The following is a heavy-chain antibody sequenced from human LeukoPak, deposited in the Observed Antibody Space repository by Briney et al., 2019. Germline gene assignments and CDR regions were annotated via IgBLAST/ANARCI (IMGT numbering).Heavy chain of an antibody. CDR2: ISAAT. CDR1: GFSFSSYG. J-gene: IGHJ4*02. V-gene: IGHV3-23*01. CDR3: AKVELLLEINVGVSHLDS. D-gene: IGHD2-15*01. Sequence: GGSLRLSCAVSGFSFSSYGMSWVRQTPGKGLEWVSTISAATNYADSVKGRFTISRDNAKNTLYLQMNSLRAEDTAVYYCAKVELLLEINVGVSHLDSWGQGIQVTVSS.